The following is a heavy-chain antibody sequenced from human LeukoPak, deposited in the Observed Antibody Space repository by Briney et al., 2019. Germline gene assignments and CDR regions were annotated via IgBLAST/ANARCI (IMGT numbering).Heavy chain of an antibody. CDR2: IYHSGST. CDR3: ARLGVTTDY. D-gene: IGHD3-3*01. J-gene: IGHJ4*02. CDR1: GGSISSSSYY. Sequence: SETLSLTCTVSGGSISSSSYYWGWIRQPPGKGLEWIGSIYHSGSTYYNPSLKSRVTISVDTSKNQFSLKLSSVTAADTAVYYCARLGVTTDYWGQGTLVTVSS. V-gene: IGHV4-39*01.